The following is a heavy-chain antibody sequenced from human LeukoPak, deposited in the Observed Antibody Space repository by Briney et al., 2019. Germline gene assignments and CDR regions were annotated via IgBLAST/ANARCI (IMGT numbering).Heavy chain of an antibody. J-gene: IGHJ5*02. CDR2: IYSGDDT. CDR3: AKGQYSSGWLNWFDP. D-gene: IGHD6-19*01. Sequence: GGSLRLSCAASGFTVRRNYLSWVRQAPGKGLECVSVIYSGDDTYYADSVKGRFTISRDNSKNTLYLQMNSLRAEDTAVYYCAKGQYSSGWLNWFDPWGQGTLVTVSS. CDR1: GFTVRRNY. V-gene: IGHV3-66*01.